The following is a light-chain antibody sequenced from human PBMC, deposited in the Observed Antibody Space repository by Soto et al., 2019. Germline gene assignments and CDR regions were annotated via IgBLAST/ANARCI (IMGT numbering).Light chain of an antibody. V-gene: IGKV1-5*03. Sequence: IQMTQSPSTLSASVGDRVTITCRASQSISVWLAWYQQKAGKAPNLLIYKASRLESGVPSRFSGSGSETEFTLTISGLQPGDSATYYCQHYNSYSEAFGQGTKVDIK. CDR1: QSISVW. CDR2: KAS. CDR3: QHYNSYSEA. J-gene: IGKJ1*01.